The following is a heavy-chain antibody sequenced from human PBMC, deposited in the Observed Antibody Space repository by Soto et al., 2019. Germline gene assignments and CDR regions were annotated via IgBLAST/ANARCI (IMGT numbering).Heavy chain of an antibody. V-gene: IGHV1-18*01. CDR1: GYTFTTYG. CDR3: ARPRKNWNHWFDP. Sequence: GASVNVSCKASGYTFTTYGISWVRQAPGQGLEWMGWISAYNGNTNYAQKLQGRVTMTTDTSTSTAYMELRSLRSDDTAVYYCARPRKNWNHWFDPWGQGTLVTVSS. D-gene: IGHD1-1*01. CDR2: ISAYNGNT. J-gene: IGHJ5*02.